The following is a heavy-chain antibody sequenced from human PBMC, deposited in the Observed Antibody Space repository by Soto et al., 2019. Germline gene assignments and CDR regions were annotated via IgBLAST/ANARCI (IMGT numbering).Heavy chain of an antibody. CDR1: GGSVNSDSYY. J-gene: IGHJ4*02. V-gene: IGHV4-61*01. D-gene: IGHD1-26*01. Sequence: ASETLSLTCTVSGGSVNSDSYYWSWIRQPPGRGLEWIGYIYYTGSTYYNPSLKSRVTISVDTSKNQFSLKLSSVTAADTAVYYCARLIKVGATGDYWGQGTLVTVSS. CDR3: ARLIKVGATGDY. CDR2: IYYTGST.